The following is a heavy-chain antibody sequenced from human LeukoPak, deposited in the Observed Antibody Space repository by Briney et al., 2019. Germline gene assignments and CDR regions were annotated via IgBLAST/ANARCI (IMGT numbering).Heavy chain of an antibody. CDR1: GGTFSSYA. CDR2: IIPIFGTA. Sequence: GASVKVSCKASGGTFSSYAISWVRQAPGQGLEWMGGIIPIFGTANYAQKFQGRVTITADKSTSTAYMELSSLRSEDTAVYYCARGITMIPRPYYYYYRAVGGKGPTVTVSS. D-gene: IGHD3-22*01. CDR3: ARGITMIPRPYYYYYRAV. V-gene: IGHV1-69*06. J-gene: IGHJ6*03.